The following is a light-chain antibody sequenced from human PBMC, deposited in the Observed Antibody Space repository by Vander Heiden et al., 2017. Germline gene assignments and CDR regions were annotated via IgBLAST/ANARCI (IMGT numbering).Light chain of an antibody. CDR2: GAS. J-gene: IGKJ2*01. CDR1: QSVSSSY. Sequence: EIVLTQPPGTLSLSPAERATLSCRASQSVSSSYLAWYQQKPGQAPRLLIYGASSRATGIPDRFSGSGSGTDFTLTISRLEPEDFAVYYCQQYGSSPYTFGQGTKLEIK. V-gene: IGKV3-20*01. CDR3: QQYGSSPYT.